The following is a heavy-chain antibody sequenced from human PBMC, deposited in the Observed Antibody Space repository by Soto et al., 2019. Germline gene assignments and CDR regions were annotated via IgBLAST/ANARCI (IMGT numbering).Heavy chain of an antibody. J-gene: IGHJ5*02. V-gene: IGHV4-34*01. CDR3: ARVGYWGGNWFDP. CDR1: GGSFSGYY. Sequence: SETLSLTCAVYGGSFSGYYWSWIRQPPGKGLEWIGEINHSGSTNYNPSLKCRVTISVDTSKNQFSLKLSSVTAADTAVYYCARVGYWGGNWFDPWGQGTLVTVSS. CDR2: INHSGST. D-gene: IGHD3-16*01.